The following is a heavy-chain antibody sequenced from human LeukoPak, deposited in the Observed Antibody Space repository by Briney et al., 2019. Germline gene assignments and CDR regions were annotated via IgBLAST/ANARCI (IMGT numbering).Heavy chain of an antibody. Sequence: PSETLSLTRTVSGGSISSYYWSWIRQPPGEGLEGIGYIFYSARSNYNPSLTSRVTISLDTSKNQFSLKLSSVTAADTAVYYCARGVEMATTNCFDPWGQGTLVTVSS. CDR1: GGSISSYY. CDR2: IFYSARS. V-gene: IGHV4-59*12. D-gene: IGHD5-24*01. CDR3: ARGVEMATTNCFDP. J-gene: IGHJ5*02.